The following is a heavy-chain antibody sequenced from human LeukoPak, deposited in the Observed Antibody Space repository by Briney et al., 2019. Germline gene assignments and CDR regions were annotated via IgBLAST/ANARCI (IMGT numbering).Heavy chain of an antibody. Sequence: PSETLSLTCTVSGGSISSGDSYWGWLRQPPGKGLEWIGYCEYSGNNYYHPSLKRRVTIPVDRSKDQVSVKLSSVPAADTAVYCCARSPLGFTVTTSCCDPGGEGTRVSVSS. CDR2: CEYSGNN. CDR1: GGSISSGDSY. CDR3: ARSPLGFTVTTSCCDP. V-gene: IGHV4-30-4*01. J-gene: IGHJ5*02. D-gene: IGHD4-11*01.